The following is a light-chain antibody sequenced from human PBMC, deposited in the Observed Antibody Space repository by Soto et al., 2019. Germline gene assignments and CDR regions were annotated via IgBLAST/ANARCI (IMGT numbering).Light chain of an antibody. Sequence: QSALTQPASVSGSPGQSITISCTGTSSDVGGYNYVSWYQQHPGKAPNLMIYEVSNRPSGVSNRFSCSKSGNTASLTISGLQAEDEADYYCSSYTSSSPDVFGTGTQLTVL. CDR1: SSDVGGYNY. CDR3: SSYTSSSPDV. V-gene: IGLV2-14*01. CDR2: EVS. J-gene: IGLJ1*01.